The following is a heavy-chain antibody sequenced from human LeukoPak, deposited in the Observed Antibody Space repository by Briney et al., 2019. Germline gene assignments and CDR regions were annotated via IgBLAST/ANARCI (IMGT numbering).Heavy chain of an antibody. V-gene: IGHV4-59*01. D-gene: IGHD4-17*01. CDR3: ARGGTTVTPGLLWFDP. CDR2: VYYTGST. J-gene: IGHJ5*02. CDR1: GGSINNYY. Sequence: PSETLSLTCTVSGGSINNYYWTWIRQPPGKGLECIGYVYYTGSTYYNPSPKSRVTISVDTSKNQFSLKLSSVTAADTAVYYCARGGTTVTPGLLWFDPWGQGTLVTVSS.